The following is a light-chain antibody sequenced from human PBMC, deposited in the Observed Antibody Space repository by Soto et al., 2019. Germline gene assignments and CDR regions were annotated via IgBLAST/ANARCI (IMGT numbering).Light chain of an antibody. CDR2: DNI. CDR1: DSNIGNHY. J-gene: IGLJ2*01. Sequence: QSVLTQPPSVSAAPGQRVTIYCSGSDSNIGNHYLSWYQQLPGAAPKLLIYDNIQRSSGIPDRFSGSKSGTSATLGITGLQTGDEADYYCATWDSSLRAVVFGGGTKLTVL. CDR3: ATWDSSLRAVV. V-gene: IGLV1-51*01.